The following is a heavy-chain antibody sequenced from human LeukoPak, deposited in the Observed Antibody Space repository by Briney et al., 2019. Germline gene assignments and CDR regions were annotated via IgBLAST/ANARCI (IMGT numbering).Heavy chain of an antibody. CDR3: ASRTAVTTYNWFDP. Sequence: SETLSLTCTVSGGSISSYYWSWIRQPAGKGLEWIGEINHSGSTNYNPSLKSRVTISVDTSKNQFSLKLSSVTAADTAVYYCASRTAVTTYNWFDPWGQGTLVTVSS. J-gene: IGHJ5*02. D-gene: IGHD4-11*01. CDR1: GGSISSYY. V-gene: IGHV4-34*01. CDR2: INHSGST.